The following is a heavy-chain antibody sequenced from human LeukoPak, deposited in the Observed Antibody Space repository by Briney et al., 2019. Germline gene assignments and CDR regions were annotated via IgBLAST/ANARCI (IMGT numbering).Heavy chain of an antibody. CDR1: GFPFSAYT. V-gene: IGHV3-48*04. CDR2: ISKTSGSI. CDR3: ARERVGSSWYFDY. J-gene: IGHJ4*02. Sequence: GGSLRLSCAASGFPFSAYTMNWVRQVPGMGLEWLSYISKTSGSITYADSVKGRFTISRDNAKNSLYLQMNSLRAEDTAVYYCARERVGSSWYFDYWGQGTLVTVSS. D-gene: IGHD6-13*01.